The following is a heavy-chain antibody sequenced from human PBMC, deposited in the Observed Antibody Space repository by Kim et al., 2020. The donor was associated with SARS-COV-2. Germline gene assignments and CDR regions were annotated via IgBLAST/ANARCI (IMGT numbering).Heavy chain of an antibody. V-gene: IGHV3-21*01. CDR1: GFTFNTYT. Sequence: GGSLRLSCAASGFTFNTYTMDWVRQAPGKGLEWVSSITISSTHIYYADSVKGRFTISRDNARNSVYLQMDILGVDDTAMYYCARGWFGQVGDYWGQGTRVAVSS. CDR3: ARGWFGQVGDY. J-gene: IGHJ4*02. CDR2: ITISSTHI. D-gene: IGHD3-10*01.